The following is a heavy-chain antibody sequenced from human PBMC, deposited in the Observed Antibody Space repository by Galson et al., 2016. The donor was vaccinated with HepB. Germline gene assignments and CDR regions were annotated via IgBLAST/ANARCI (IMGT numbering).Heavy chain of an antibody. Sequence: SLRLSCAASGFTFSHYGMHWVRQAPGKGLEWVAVIWYDRGKEYYTESVKGRFTTSRDNSKNTLYLEMNTLRVEDTAVYFCARGSSSRSIYYYYYYTMDVWGQGTLVTVSS. CDR2: IWYDRGKE. D-gene: IGHD6-6*01. V-gene: IGHV3-33*01. J-gene: IGHJ6*02. CDR1: GFTFSHYG. CDR3: ARGSSSRSIYYYYYYTMDV.